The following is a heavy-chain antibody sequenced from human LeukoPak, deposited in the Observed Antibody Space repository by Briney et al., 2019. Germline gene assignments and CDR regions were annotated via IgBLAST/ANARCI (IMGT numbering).Heavy chain of an antibody. Sequence: GGSLRLTCAASGFTFSSYGMHWVRQAPGKGLEWVAVIRYDGSNKYYADSVKGRFTISRDNSKNTLYLQMNSLRAEDTALYYCARETPLSGWYFDLWGQGTLVTVSS. D-gene: IGHD6-19*01. CDR2: IRYDGSNK. V-gene: IGHV3-33*01. CDR1: GFTFSSYG. J-gene: IGHJ4*02. CDR3: ARETPLSGWYFDL.